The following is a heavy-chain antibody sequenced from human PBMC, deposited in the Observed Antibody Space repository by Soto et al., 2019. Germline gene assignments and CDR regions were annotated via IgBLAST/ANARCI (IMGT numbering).Heavy chain of an antibody. CDR1: GFTFSSYN. J-gene: IGHJ4*02. CDR2: ISGSSSYI. V-gene: IGHV3-21*01. Sequence: EVQLVESGGGLVKPGGSLRLSCAASGFTFSSYNINWVRQAPGKGLEWVSSISGSSSYIYYADSVKGRFTISRDNANKSLYLQMNSLRAEDTAVYYCARLWGTMTTFVDYWGQGTLVTVSS. CDR3: ARLWGTMTTFVDY. D-gene: IGHD3-16*01.